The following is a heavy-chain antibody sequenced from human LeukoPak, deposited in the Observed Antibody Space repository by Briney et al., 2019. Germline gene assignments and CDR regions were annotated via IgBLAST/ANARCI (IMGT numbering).Heavy chain of an antibody. CDR1: GGTFSSYA. V-gene: IGHV1-69*13. J-gene: IGHJ6*03. CDR2: IIPIFGTA. D-gene: IGHD6-13*01. CDR3: ARDLDSSSWYRRYYYMDV. Sequence: VASVKVSCKASGGTFSSYAISWVRQAPGQGLEWMGGIIPIFGTANYAQKFQGRVTITADESTSTAYMELSSLRSEDTAVYYCARDLDSSSWYRRYYYMDVWGKGTTVTVSS.